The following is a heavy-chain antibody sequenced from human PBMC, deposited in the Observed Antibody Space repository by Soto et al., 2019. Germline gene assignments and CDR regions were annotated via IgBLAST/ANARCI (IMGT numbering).Heavy chain of an antibody. V-gene: IGHV3-23*01. J-gene: IGHJ4*02. CDR3: AKADSSSWLQVYYFDY. Sequence: GGSLRLSCAASGFTFSSYAMGWVRQAPGKGLEWVSAISGSGGSTYYADSVKGRFTISRDNSKNTLYLQMNSLRAEDTAVYYCAKADSSSWLQVYYFDYWGRGPLVTVSS. CDR1: GFTFSSYA. CDR2: ISGSGGST. D-gene: IGHD6-13*01.